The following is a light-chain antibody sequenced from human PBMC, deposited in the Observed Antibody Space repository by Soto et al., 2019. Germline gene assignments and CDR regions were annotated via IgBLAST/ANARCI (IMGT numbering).Light chain of an antibody. CDR3: CSSTSSSPYV. J-gene: IGLJ1*01. V-gene: IGLV2-14*01. CDR2: DVS. Sequence: QSALTQPASVSGSPGQSITISCTGTGSDVGRYNYVSWYQQYPGKAPKLTIYDVSNRPLGVSNRFSGSKSGNTASLTISGLQAEDEADYYCCSSTSSSPYVFGPGTKVTVL. CDR1: GSDVGRYNY.